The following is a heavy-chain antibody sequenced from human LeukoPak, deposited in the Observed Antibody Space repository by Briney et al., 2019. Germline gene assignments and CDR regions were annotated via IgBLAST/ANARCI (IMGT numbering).Heavy chain of an antibody. CDR2: IYYSGST. V-gene: IGHV4-30-4*08. J-gene: IGHJ4*02. Sequence: SETLSLTCTVSGGSISTSNYYWGWIRQPPGKGLEWIGYIYYSGSTYYNPSLKSRVTISVDTSKNQFSLKLSSVTAADTAVYYCARETWELLFDYWGQGTLVTVSS. CDR1: GGSISTSNYY. CDR3: ARETWELLFDY. D-gene: IGHD1-26*01.